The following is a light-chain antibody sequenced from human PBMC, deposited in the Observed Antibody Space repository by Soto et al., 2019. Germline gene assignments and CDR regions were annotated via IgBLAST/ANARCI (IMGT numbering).Light chain of an antibody. Sequence: QSALTQPRSVSGSPGQSVTISCTGARSDVGGYRFVSWYQQHPDKTPKLMIYDVDKRPSGVPDRFSGSKSGNTAYLTSSGLQAEDEADYFCCSEAGGFPCVCGGGTQVPVL. V-gene: IGLV2-11*01. J-gene: IGLJ3*02. CDR2: DVD. CDR1: RSDVGGYRF. CDR3: CSEAGGFPCV.